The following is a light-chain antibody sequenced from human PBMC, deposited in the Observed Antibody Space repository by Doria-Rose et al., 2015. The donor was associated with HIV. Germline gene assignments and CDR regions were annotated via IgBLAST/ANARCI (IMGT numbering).Light chain of an antibody. V-gene: IGKV4-1*01. CDR2: WAS. CDR1: QSLLYTSKNY. Sequence: DIRMTQSPESLGMSLGERATLNCKSNQSLLYTSKNYLAWYQQKPGQPPNLLIYWASTRQSGVPARFSGSGSGTDFTLTISSLEAEDVAVYYCQQYYDTPSFGPGTTVDI. CDR3: QQYYDTPS. J-gene: IGKJ3*01.